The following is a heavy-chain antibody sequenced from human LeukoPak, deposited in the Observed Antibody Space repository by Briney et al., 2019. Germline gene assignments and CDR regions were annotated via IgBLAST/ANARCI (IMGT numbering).Heavy chain of an antibody. Sequence: GGSLRLSCAASGFTFSSYSMNWVRQAPGKGLEWVSSISSSSSYIYYADSVKGRFTISRDNAKNSLYLQMNSLRAEDTAVYYCARDLLDPDYYDSSGYCDYWGQGTLVTVSS. D-gene: IGHD3-22*01. J-gene: IGHJ4*02. CDR2: ISSSSSYI. CDR3: ARDLLDPDYYDSSGYCDY. V-gene: IGHV3-21*01. CDR1: GFTFSSYS.